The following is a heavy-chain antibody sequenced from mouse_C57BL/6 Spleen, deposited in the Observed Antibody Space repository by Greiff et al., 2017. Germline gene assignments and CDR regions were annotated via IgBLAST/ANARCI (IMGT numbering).Heavy chain of an antibody. V-gene: IGHV1-64*01. Sequence: QVQLQQPGAELVKPGASVKLSCKASGYTFTSYWMHWVKQRPGQGLEWIGMIHPNSGSTNYNEKFKSKATLTVDKSSSTAYMQLSSLTSEDSAVYYCAREDDYDRFAYWGQGTTLTVSS. CDR3: AREDDYDRFAY. D-gene: IGHD2-4*01. J-gene: IGHJ2*01. CDR1: GYTFTSYW. CDR2: IHPNSGST.